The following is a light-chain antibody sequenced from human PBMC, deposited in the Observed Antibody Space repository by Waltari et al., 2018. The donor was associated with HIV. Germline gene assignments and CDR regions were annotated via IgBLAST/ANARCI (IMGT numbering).Light chain of an antibody. CDR1: KSNIGAGYE. Sequence: QSVLTQPPSVSGDPGQRVTISCTGSKSNIGAGYEAHWYQQVPGTAPKLLIYGNNNRASGVPDRFSGSKSGTSASLAISGLQAEDEAEYHCQSYDSSLTTTVFGGGTKLTVL. CDR2: GNN. V-gene: IGLV1-40*01. J-gene: IGLJ2*01. CDR3: QSYDSSLTTTV.